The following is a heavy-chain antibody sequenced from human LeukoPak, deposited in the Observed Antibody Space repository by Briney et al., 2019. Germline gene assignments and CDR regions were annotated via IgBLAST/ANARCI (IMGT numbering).Heavy chain of an antibody. D-gene: IGHD2/OR15-2a*01. V-gene: IGHV1-3*01. CDR2: INAGNGNT. CDR1: GYTFTSYA. J-gene: IGHJ4*02. Sequence: ASVKVSCKASGYTFTSYAMHWVRQAPGQRLEWMGWINAGNGNTKYSQKFQGRVTITRDTSASTAYMELSSLRSEDTAVYYCARESSFYTGTFDYWGQGTLVTVSS. CDR3: ARESSFYTGTFDY.